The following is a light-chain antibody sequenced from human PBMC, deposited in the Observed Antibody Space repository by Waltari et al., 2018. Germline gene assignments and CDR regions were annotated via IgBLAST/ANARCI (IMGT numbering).Light chain of an antibody. CDR1: HSISNW. V-gene: IGKV1-5*03. J-gene: IGKJ4*01. CDR2: KAS. Sequence: DIQMTQSPSTLSASVGDRVTITCRARHSISNWLAWYQQKPGKARNLLIYKASSLENVVPARFSGSGSGTEFTFTNIILQSYDFAAYFCQQYNSYSLLTFGGGTKVDIK. CDR3: QQYNSYSLLT.